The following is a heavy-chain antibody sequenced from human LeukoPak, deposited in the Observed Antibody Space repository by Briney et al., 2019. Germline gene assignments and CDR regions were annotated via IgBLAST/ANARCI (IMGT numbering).Heavy chain of an antibody. Sequence: GGSLRLSCAASGFTFSSYAMSWFRQAPGKGLEWVGFIRSKAYGGTTEYAASVKGRFTISRDDSKSIAYLQMNSLKTEDTAVYYCTRVFSSSTYYFDYWGQGTLVTVSS. CDR2: IRSKAYGGTT. V-gene: IGHV3-49*03. CDR1: GFTFSSYA. D-gene: IGHD6-6*01. J-gene: IGHJ4*02. CDR3: TRVFSSSTYYFDY.